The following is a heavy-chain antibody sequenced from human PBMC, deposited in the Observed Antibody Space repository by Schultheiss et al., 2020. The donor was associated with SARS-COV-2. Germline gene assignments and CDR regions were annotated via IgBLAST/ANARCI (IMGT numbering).Heavy chain of an antibody. Sequence: GSLRLSCAASGFTFSSYSMNWVRQAPGKGLEWFGEIYHSGSTCYNPSLKTRDTRSIDTSKTQLSLELGSLIAAETAVYYCTRGRRWLQSLESFQHWGQGNRVTVS. D-gene: IGHD5-24*01. CDR1: GFTFSSYS. V-gene: IGHV4-34*01. J-gene: IGHJ1*01. CDR2: IYHSGST. CDR3: TRGRRWLQSLESFQH.